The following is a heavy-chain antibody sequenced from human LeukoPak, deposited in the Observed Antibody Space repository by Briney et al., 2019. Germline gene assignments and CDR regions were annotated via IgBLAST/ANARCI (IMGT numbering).Heavy chain of an antibody. CDR1: GGSISGYY. Sequence: TSETLSLTCTVSGGSISGYYWSWIRQPPGKGLEWIGYIYYSGSTIYNPSLKSRVTISVDTSKNQFSLKLSSVTAADTAVYYCARARAAAGLTNYFDYWGQGTLVTVSS. CDR2: IYYSGST. CDR3: ARARAAAGLTNYFDY. J-gene: IGHJ4*02. D-gene: IGHD6-13*01. V-gene: IGHV4-59*01.